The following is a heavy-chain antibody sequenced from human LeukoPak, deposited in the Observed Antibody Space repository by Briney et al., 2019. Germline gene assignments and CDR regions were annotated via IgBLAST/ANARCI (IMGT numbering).Heavy chain of an antibody. CDR2: IRSDGTT. CDR3: ARSTGFYTTYYMDV. D-gene: IGHD3-22*01. CDR1: GDSTGNYY. J-gene: IGHJ6*03. Sequence: PSETLSLTCTVSGDSTGNYYWNWLRQPAGKGLEWIGRIRSDGTTYANPSLESAVTMSVDTSNNHISLRLSSATAADTAVYYCARSTGFYTTYYMDVWGKGTTVTVSS. V-gene: IGHV4-4*07.